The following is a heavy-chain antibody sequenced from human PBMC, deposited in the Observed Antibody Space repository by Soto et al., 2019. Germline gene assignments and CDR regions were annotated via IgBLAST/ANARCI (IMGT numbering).Heavy chain of an antibody. D-gene: IGHD7-27*01. CDR3: ARDLSWGSNWYYYMAV. CDR2: ISSSSSVI. Sequence: EVQLVESGGGLVQPGGSLRLSCATSGFILSDCAMNWVRQAPGKGLEWVSYISSSSSVIDYADSVKGRFTVSRDNAMNSLYLQMNSLRAEDTAVYYCARDLSWGSNWYYYMAVWGKGNTVTVSS. CDR1: GFILSDCA. V-gene: IGHV3-48*01. J-gene: IGHJ6*03.